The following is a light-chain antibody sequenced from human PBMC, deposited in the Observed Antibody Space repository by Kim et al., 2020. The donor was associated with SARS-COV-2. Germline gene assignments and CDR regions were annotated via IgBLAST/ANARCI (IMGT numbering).Light chain of an antibody. Sequence: GQKLTISGSGSGTEIGRNYVSWYQQLPGTAPKLLIYDNNKRPSGIPDRFSGSKSGTSATLDITGLQTGDEADYYCGTWDSSLSVWVFGGGTQLTVL. CDR3: GTWDSSLSVWV. V-gene: IGLV1-51*01. J-gene: IGLJ3*02. CDR2: DNN. CDR1: GTEIGRNY.